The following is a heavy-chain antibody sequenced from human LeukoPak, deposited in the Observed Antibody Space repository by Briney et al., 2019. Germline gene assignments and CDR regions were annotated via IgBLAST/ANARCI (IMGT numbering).Heavy chain of an antibody. J-gene: IGHJ4*02. V-gene: IGHV3-48*03. Sequence: GVSLRLSCAASGFTFSSYEMNWVRQAPGKGLEWVSYISSSGSTIYYADSVKGRFTISRDNAKNSLYLQMNSLRAEDTAVYYCARVSSGSSSDHLGYWGQGTLVTVSS. D-gene: IGHD6-6*01. CDR2: ISSSGSTI. CDR3: ARVSSGSSSDHLGY. CDR1: GFTFSSYE.